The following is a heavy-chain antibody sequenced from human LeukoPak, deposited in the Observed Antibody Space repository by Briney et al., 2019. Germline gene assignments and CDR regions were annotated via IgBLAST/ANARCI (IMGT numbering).Heavy chain of an antibody. D-gene: IGHD4-17*01. CDR3: ARDYGDYANFDY. CDR1: GGTFSSYA. V-gene: IGHV1-69*04. CDR2: IIPILGIA. J-gene: IGHJ4*02. Sequence: GASVKVSCKASGGTFSSYAISWVRQAPGQGLEWMGRIIPILGIANYAQKFQGRVTITADKSTSTAYMELSSLRSEDTAVYYCARDYGDYANFDYWGQGTLVTVSS.